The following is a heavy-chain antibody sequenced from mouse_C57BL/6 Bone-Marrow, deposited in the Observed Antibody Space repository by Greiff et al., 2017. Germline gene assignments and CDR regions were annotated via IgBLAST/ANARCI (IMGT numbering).Heavy chain of an antibody. CDR3: AREDYDGTGYAMDY. CDR2: IYPRSGNT. J-gene: IGHJ4*01. D-gene: IGHD2-4*01. CDR1: GYTFTSYG. Sequence: QVQLKESGAELARPGASVKLSCKASGYTFTSYGISWVKQRTGQGLEWIGEIYPRSGNTYYNEKFKGKATLTADKSSSTAYMELRSMTSEDSAVYFCAREDYDGTGYAMDYWGQGTSVTVSS. V-gene: IGHV1-81*01.